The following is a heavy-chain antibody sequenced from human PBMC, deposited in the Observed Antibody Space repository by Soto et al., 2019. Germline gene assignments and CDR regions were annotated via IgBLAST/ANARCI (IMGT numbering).Heavy chain of an antibody. CDR1: GFTFDDYA. Sequence: EVQLVESGGGQVQPGGSLRLSCAASGFTFDDYAIHWVRQAPGKGLEWVSGISWNGAATGYVDSVKGRFSISRDNTKNTLYLQMNSLRSEDTAVYYCANLPLYGSGFDCWGQGTLVTVSS. CDR3: ANLPLYGSGFDC. CDR2: ISWNGAAT. D-gene: IGHD3-10*01. V-gene: IGHV3-9*01. J-gene: IGHJ4*02.